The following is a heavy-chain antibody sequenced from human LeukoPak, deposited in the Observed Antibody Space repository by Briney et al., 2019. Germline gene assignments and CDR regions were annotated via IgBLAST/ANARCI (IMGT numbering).Heavy chain of an antibody. Sequence: ASVKVSCKASGYTFTTYDIHWVRQATGQGLEWMGWMNPNSGNTGYTQKFQGRVTMTRNTSISTAYMELSSLRSEDTAVYYCAGGRCSGHKENWFDPWGQGTLVTVSS. J-gene: IGHJ5*02. CDR3: AGGRCSGHKENWFDP. CDR2: MNPNSGNT. V-gene: IGHV1-8*01. CDR1: GYTFTTYD. D-gene: IGHD6-19*01.